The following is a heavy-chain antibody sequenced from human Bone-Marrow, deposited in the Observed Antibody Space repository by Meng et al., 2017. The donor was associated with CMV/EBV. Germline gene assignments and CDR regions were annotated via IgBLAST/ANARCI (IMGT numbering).Heavy chain of an antibody. Sequence: GESLKISYAASGFRFTTYWMFWVRQAPGKGLVWVSYVNNDGSSTNYADSVKGRFTSSRDNSKNTLYLQMNSLRAEDTAVYYCAKARGNWNYEGGMDVWGQGTTVTVSS. CDR3: AKARGNWNYEGGMDV. D-gene: IGHD1-7*01. CDR2: VNNDGSST. V-gene: IGHV3-74*01. J-gene: IGHJ6*02. CDR1: GFRFTTYW.